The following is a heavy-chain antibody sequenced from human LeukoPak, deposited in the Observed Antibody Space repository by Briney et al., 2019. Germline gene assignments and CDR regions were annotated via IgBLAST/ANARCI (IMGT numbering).Heavy chain of an antibody. CDR3: ARDGGYSYGRSNWFDP. CDR2: INPNSGGT. J-gene: IGHJ5*02. Sequence: ASVKVSCKASGYTFTSYDINWVRQAPGQGLEWMGWINPNSGGTNYAQKFQGRVTMTRDTSISTAYMELSRLRSDDTAVYYCARDGGYSYGRSNWFDPWGQGTLVTVSS. D-gene: IGHD5-18*01. CDR1: GYTFTSYD. V-gene: IGHV1-2*02.